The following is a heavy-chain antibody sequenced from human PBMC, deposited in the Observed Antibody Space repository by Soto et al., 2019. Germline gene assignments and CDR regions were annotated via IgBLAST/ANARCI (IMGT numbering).Heavy chain of an antibody. CDR1: GGTFSSYT. D-gene: IGHD7-27*01. V-gene: IGHV1-69*08. CDR3: AREWGNRKAAAFDL. Sequence: QVQLVQSGAEVKKPGSSVKVSCKASGGTFSSYTISWVRQAPGQGLEWMGRIIPILGIANYAQKFQGRVTITADKSTSTAYMERSSLRSEDTAVYSCAREWGNRKAAAFDLWGQGTMVTVSS. CDR2: IIPILGIA. J-gene: IGHJ3*01.